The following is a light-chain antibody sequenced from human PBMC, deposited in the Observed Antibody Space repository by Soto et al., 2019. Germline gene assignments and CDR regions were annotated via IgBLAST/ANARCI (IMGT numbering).Light chain of an antibody. CDR2: LNSDGSH. Sequence: QPLLTQSPSASASLGASVKLTCTLSSGHSSYAIAWHQQQPEKGPRYLMKLNSDGSHSKGDGIPDRFSGSSSGAERYLTISSLQSEDEADYYCQTWGSGIPVVFGGGTKLTVL. CDR3: QTWGSGIPVV. CDR1: SGHSSYA. J-gene: IGLJ2*01. V-gene: IGLV4-69*01.